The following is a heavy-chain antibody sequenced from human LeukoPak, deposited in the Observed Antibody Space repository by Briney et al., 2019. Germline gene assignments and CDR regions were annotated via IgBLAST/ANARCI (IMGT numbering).Heavy chain of an antibody. Sequence: SEILSLTCAVYGGSFSGYYWSWIRQPPGKGLEWIGEINHSGSTNYNPSLKSRVTISVDTSKNQFSLKLSSVTAADTAVYYCARGPLYSSGWYRVSYFDYWGQGTLVTVSS. CDR3: ARGPLYSSGWYRVSYFDY. V-gene: IGHV4-34*01. CDR1: GGSFSGYY. CDR2: INHSGST. J-gene: IGHJ4*02. D-gene: IGHD6-19*01.